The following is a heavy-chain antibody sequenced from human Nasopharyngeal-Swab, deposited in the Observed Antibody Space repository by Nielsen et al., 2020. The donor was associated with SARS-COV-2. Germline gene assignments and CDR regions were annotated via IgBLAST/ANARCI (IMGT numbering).Heavy chain of an antibody. Sequence: SETLSLTCTVSGGSISSYYWSWIRQPPGKGLEWIGYIYYSGSTNYNPSLKGRVTISVDTSKNQFSLKLSSVTAADTAVYYCARGAEYYYGSGYYYGMDVWGQGTTVTVSS. D-gene: IGHD3-10*01. CDR1: GGSISSYY. J-gene: IGHJ6*02. CDR3: ARGAEYYYGSGYYYGMDV. V-gene: IGHV4-59*13. CDR2: IYYSGST.